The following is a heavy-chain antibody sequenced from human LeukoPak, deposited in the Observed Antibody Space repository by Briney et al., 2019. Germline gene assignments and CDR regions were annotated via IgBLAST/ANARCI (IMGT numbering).Heavy chain of an antibody. Sequence: PGGSLRLSCAASGFTFSSYVMHWVCQAPGKGLEWVAAISYDGTNKNYADSVKGRFTISRDNSKNTLYLQMNSLRAEDTAVYYCAKEYEAYCGGDCYSHFDYWGQGTLVTVSS. V-gene: IGHV3-30*18. CDR2: ISYDGTNK. J-gene: IGHJ4*02. D-gene: IGHD2-21*02. CDR3: AKEYEAYCGGDCYSHFDY. CDR1: GFTFSSYV.